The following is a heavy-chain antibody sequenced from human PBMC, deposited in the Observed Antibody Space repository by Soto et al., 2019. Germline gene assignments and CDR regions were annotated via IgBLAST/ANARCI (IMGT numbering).Heavy chain of an antibody. J-gene: IGHJ6*02. D-gene: IGHD4-17*01. CDR3: ARVTTVTTGYYYYGMDV. CDR2: IYYSGST. V-gene: IGHV4-30-4*01. CDR1: GGSISSGDYY. Sequence: QVQLQESGPGLVKPSQTLSLTCTVSGGSISSGDYYWSWIRQPPGKGLEWIGYIYYSGSTYYNPSLKSRVTISVDTSKNQFSLKLSSVTAADTAVYYCARVTTVTTGYYYYGMDVWGQGTTVTVSS.